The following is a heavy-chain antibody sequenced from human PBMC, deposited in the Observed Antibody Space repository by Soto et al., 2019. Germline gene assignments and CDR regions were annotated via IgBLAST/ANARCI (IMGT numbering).Heavy chain of an antibody. CDR2: INAGNGNT. J-gene: IGHJ4*02. D-gene: IGHD5-12*01. CDR3: ARAVAGPADFDY. CDR1: GYTFTGYA. V-gene: IGHV1-3*05. Sequence: QVQLVQSGAEEKKPGASVKVSCKASGYTFTGYAMHWVRQAPGHRLEWMGWINAGNGNTKYAQKFQGRVTTTRDTSASTAYMELSSRRAEDTAVYYCARAVAGPADFDYWGQGTLGTVSS.